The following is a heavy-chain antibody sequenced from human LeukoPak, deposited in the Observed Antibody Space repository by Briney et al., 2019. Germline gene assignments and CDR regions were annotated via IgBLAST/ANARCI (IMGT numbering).Heavy chain of an antibody. CDR2: ISSTSTTL. V-gene: IGHV3-48*01. CDR1: GFTFSSSS. J-gene: IGHJ6*02. Sequence: PGGSLRLSCAASGFTFSSSSMNWVRQAPGKGLEWVSYISSTSTTLYYADSARGRFTISRDNAKNSLYLQMNSLRAEDTAVYYCARLEEDYDILTGYYPRPDYGMDVWGQGTTVTVSS. CDR3: ARLEEDYDILTGYYPRPDYGMDV. D-gene: IGHD3-9*01.